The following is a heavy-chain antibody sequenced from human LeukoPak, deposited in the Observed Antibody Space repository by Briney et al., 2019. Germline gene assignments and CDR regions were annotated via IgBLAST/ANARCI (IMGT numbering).Heavy chain of an antibody. CDR3: ARGFNRITMIVAY. CDR2: INPNSGGT. J-gene: IGHJ4*02. D-gene: IGHD3-22*01. CDR1: GYTFTGYY. V-gene: IGHV1-2*04. Sequence: ASVKVSCKASGYTFTGYYMHWVRQAPGQGLEWMGWINPNSGGTNYAQKFQGWVTMTRDTSISTAYMELSRLRSDDTAVYYCARGFNRITMIVAYWGQGTLVTVSS.